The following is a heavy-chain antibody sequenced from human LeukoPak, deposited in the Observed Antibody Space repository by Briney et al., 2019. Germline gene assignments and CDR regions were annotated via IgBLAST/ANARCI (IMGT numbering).Heavy chain of an antibody. CDR1: GFTFRIYG. D-gene: IGHD1-1*01. CDR2: ISPGGEIP. Sequence: GGSLILSCAASGFTFRIYGMNWVRPAPGKGLEWVSGISPGGEIPYYADSVKGRFTISRDNSKNTLYLQMNSLRAEDTAVYYCASSPTQSYYYYMDVWGKGTTVTISS. CDR3: ASSPTQSYYYYMDV. V-gene: IGHV3-23*01. J-gene: IGHJ6*03.